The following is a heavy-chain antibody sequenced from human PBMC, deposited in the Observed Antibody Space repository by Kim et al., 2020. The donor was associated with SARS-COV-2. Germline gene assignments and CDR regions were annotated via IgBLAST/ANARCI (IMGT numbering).Heavy chain of an antibody. J-gene: IGHJ4*02. CDR1: GFTFIDAW. V-gene: IGHV3-15*01. Sequence: GSLRLSCAASGFTFIDAWMSWVRQAPGKGLEWVGRVKSKNGGGTTDYAAPVKGRFTISRDDSKSTLYLQMDSLKIEDTAVYYCTADLPISAAHCFDYWGQGTLVTVSS. CDR3: TADLPISAAHCFDY. D-gene: IGHD6-13*01. CDR2: VKSKNGGGTT.